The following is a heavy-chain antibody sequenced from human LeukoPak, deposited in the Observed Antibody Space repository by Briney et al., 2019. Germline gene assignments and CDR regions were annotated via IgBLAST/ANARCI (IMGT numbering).Heavy chain of an antibody. CDR2: IYYSGST. CDR1: GGSISSGDYY. CDR3: ARALRPLRYYDNWFDP. J-gene: IGHJ5*02. V-gene: IGHV4-30-4*01. Sequence: SETLSLTCTVSGGSISSGDYYWSWIRQPPGKGLEWIGYIYYSGSTYYNPSLKSRVTISVDTSKNQFSLKLSSVTAADTAVYYCARALRPLRYYDNWFDPRGQGTLVTVSS. D-gene: IGHD3-10*01.